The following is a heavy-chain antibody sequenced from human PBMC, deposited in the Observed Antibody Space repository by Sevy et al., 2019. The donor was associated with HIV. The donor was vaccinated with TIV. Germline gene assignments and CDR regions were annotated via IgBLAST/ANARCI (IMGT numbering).Heavy chain of an antibody. CDR2: IRYDGSNK. Sequence: GGSLRLSCAASGFTFSSYGMHWVRQAPGKGLEWVAFIRYDGSNKYYADSVKGRFTISRDNSKNTLYLQMNSLRAEDTAVYYCARGVGRQQQPAGRLYFDYWGQGTLVTVSS. CDR3: ARGVGRQQQPAGRLYFDY. CDR1: GFTFSSYG. D-gene: IGHD6-13*01. J-gene: IGHJ4*02. V-gene: IGHV3-30*02.